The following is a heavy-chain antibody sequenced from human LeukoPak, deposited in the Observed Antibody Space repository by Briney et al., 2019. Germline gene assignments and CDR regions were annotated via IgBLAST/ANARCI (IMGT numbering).Heavy chain of an antibody. CDR3: ARDRGGWYFDY. J-gene: IGHJ4*02. CDR2: INPSAGST. D-gene: IGHD6-19*01. Sequence: ASIEVSFKASWFPFPTFYIQLVRPAPGQGVGWMGIINPSAGSTNYAQKFQGRVTMTRDTSTSTLYMELSSLRSEDTAVYYCARDRGGWYFDYWGQGTLVTVSS. CDR1: WFPFPTFY. V-gene: IGHV1-46*01.